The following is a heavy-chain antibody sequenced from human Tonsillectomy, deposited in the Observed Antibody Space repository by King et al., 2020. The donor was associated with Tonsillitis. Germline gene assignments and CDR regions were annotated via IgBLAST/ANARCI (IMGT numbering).Heavy chain of an antibody. V-gene: IGHV1-18*04. D-gene: IGHD1-1*01. J-gene: IGHJ4*02. CDR1: GYTFTSYG. CDR2: ISAYNGNT. CDR3: ARRRIYNGAGTLFDY. Sequence: VQLVESGAEVKKPGASVKVSCKASGYTFTSYGISWVRQAPGQGLEWVGWISAYNGNTNYAQKLQGRVTMTTDTSTSTAYMELRSLRSDDTAVYYCARRRIYNGAGTLFDYWGQGTLVTVSS.